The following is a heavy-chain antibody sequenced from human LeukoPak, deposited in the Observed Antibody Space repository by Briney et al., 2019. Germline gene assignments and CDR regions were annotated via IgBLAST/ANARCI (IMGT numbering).Heavy chain of an antibody. CDR1: GFTFSSYA. J-gene: IGHJ4*02. D-gene: IGHD3-10*01. V-gene: IGHV3-23*01. CDR3: AKGRRLLWFGESNYFDY. CDR2: ISGSGGST. Sequence: PGGSLRLSCAASGFTFSSYAMSWVRQAPGKGLEWVSAISGSGGSTYYADSGKGRFTISRDNSKNPLYLQMNSLRAEDTAVYYCAKGRRLLWFGESNYFDYWGQGTLVTVSS.